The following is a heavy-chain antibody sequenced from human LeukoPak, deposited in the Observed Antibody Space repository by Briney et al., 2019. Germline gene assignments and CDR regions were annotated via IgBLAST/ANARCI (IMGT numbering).Heavy chain of an antibody. D-gene: IGHD1-26*01. J-gene: IGHJ5*02. CDR2: INPNSGDA. Sequence: ASVKVSCKASGYTFTAYYMHWLRQAPGQGLECKGWINPNSGDANYAQKFQGRVTMTRDTSISTAYLELSRLRSDDTAVYYCARADSGSYSSWFDPWGQGTLVTVSS. CDR1: GYTFTAYY. V-gene: IGHV1-2*02. CDR3: ARADSGSYSSWFDP.